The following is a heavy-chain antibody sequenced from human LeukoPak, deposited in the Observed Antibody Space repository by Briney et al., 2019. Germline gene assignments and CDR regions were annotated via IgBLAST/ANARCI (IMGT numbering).Heavy chain of an antibody. D-gene: IGHD6-6*01. J-gene: IGHJ6*03. CDR3: ARVDDSRSSDDYYDTDV. Sequence: AASVKVSCKASGGNFRNYAISWVRQAPGQGLEWMGGIIPIFGTANYVQKFQGRVTISAAEPTSTAYMELSRLRSEDTAVYYCARVDDSRSSDDYYDTDVWGKGTTVTVSS. CDR2: IIPIFGTA. CDR1: GGNFRNYA. V-gene: IGHV1-69*01.